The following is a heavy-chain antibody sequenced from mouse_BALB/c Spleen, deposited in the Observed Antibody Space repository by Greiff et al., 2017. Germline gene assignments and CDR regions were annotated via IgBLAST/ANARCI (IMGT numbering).Heavy chain of an antibody. CDR2: IWAGGST. CDR1: GFSLTSYG. Sequence: VKLMESGPGLVAPSQSLSITCTVSGFSLTSYGVHWVRQPPGKGLEWLGVIWAGGSTNYNSALMSRLSISKDNSKSQVFLKMNSLQTDDTAMYYCARGELGYFDYWGQGTTLTVSS. J-gene: IGHJ2*01. D-gene: IGHD4-1*01. CDR3: ARGELGYFDY. V-gene: IGHV2-9*02.